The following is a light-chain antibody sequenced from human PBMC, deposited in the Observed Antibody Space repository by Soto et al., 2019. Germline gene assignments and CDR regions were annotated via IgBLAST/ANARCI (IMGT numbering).Light chain of an antibody. CDR3: QQRSNWPIT. CDR1: QSVPRN. CDR2: DAS. J-gene: IGKJ5*01. V-gene: IGKV3-11*01. Sequence: EIGLTQSPSALSLSPGDRATLSCRASQSVPRNLAWYQQRPGQAPRLLIYDASSRATGIPARFSGSGSGTDFTLTISSLEPEDFAVYYCQQRSNWPITFGQGTRLE.